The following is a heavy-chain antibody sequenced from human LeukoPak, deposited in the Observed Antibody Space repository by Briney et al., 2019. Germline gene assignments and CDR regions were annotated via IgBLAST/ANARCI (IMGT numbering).Heavy chain of an antibody. V-gene: IGHV4-59*08. CDR2: IYYSGRT. CDR1: GGSISSYY. D-gene: IGHD4-17*01. J-gene: IGHJ4*02. Sequence: SETLSLTCTVSGGSISSYYWSWIRQPPGKGLEWIGYIYYSGRTNYNPSLKSRVTISVDTSKNQFSLKLSSVTAADTAVYYCAGNYGDYPFDYWGQGTLVTVSS. CDR3: AGNYGDYPFDY.